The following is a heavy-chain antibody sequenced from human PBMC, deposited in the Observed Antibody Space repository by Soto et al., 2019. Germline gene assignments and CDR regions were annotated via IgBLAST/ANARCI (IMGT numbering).Heavy chain of an antibody. D-gene: IGHD2-2*01. Sequence: QVQLVESGGGVVQPGRSLRLSCSASGFTFRTYGIHWVRQAPGKGLEWVALISYNGGITNYGDSVKGRFTISRDNSRTXVDLQMNSLRGDATAIYYCAKDLQSTSPINIYSYTYYGLDVWGQGTTVTVSS. CDR3: AKDLQSTSPINIYSYTYYGLDV. J-gene: IGHJ6*02. CDR2: ISYNGGIT. V-gene: IGHV3-30*18. CDR1: GFTFRTYG.